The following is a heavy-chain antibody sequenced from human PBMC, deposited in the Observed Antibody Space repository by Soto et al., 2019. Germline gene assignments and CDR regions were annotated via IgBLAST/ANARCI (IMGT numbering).Heavy chain of an antibody. V-gene: IGHV3-30*18. CDR2: ISYDEIDK. CDR1: GFTFTSDA. J-gene: IGHJ6*02. CDR3: AKDSGYQLPDNYFYYGLDV. D-gene: IGHD2-2*01. Sequence: GGSLRLSCAASGFTFTSDAMHWVRQTPGKGLEWVAAISYDEIDKKYASSVKGRFTGSRDNGKNTLSLQMNSLRPEDTAVYYCAKDSGYQLPDNYFYYGLDVWGQGTTVTVSS.